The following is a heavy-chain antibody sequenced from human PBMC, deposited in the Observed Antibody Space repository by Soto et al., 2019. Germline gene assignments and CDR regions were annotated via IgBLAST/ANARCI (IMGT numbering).Heavy chain of an antibody. CDR2: INAGNGNT. CDR3: ARDLWFGELFGYYYGMDV. D-gene: IGHD3-10*01. Sequence: ASVKVSCKASGYTFTSYAMHWLRQSPGQRLEWMGWINAGNGNTKYSQKFQGRVTITRDTSASTAYMELSSLRSEDTAVYYCARDLWFGELFGYYYGMDVWGQGTTVTVSS. J-gene: IGHJ6*02. V-gene: IGHV1-3*01. CDR1: GYTFTSYA.